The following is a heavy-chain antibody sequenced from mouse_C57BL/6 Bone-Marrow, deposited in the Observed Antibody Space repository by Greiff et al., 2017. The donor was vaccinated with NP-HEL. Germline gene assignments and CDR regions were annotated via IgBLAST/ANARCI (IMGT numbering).Heavy chain of an antibody. J-gene: IGHJ2*01. V-gene: IGHV1-72*01. CDR1: GYTFTSYW. CDR3: AREGGTGLYFDY. D-gene: IGHD4-1*01. Sequence: VQRVESGAELVKPGASVKLSCKASGYTFTSYWMHWVKQRPGRGLEWIGRIDPNSGGTKYNEKFKSKATLTVDKPSSTAYMQLSSLTSEDSAVYYCAREGGTGLYFDYWGQGTTLTVSS. CDR2: IDPNSGGT.